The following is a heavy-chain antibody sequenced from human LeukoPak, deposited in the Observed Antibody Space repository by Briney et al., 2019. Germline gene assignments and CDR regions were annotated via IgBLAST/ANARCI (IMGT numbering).Heavy chain of an antibody. CDR3: ARVPLPRGDYGDY. D-gene: IGHD4-17*01. CDR1: EFTFSSYA. V-gene: IGHV3-48*03. CDR2: ISSSGSTM. J-gene: IGHJ4*02. Sequence: GGSLRLSCAASEFTFSSYAMSWVRQAPGKGLEWVSYISSSGSTMYYTDSVKGRFTISRDNAKNSLYLQMNSLRAEDTAVYYCARVPLPRGDYGDYWGQGTLVTVSS.